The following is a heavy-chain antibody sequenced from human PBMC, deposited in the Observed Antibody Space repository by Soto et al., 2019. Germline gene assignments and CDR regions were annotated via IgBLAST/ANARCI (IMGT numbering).Heavy chain of an antibody. CDR2: INPNSGGT. CDR3: ARDNRDYYDSSGYLESWFDP. Sequence: ASVKVSCKASGYTFTGYYMHWVRQAPGQGLEWMGWINPNSGGTNYAQKFQGRVTMTRDTSISTAYMELSRLRSDDTAVYYCARDNRDYYDSSGYLESWFDPWGQGTLVTVSS. V-gene: IGHV1-2*02. D-gene: IGHD3-22*01. CDR1: GYTFTGYY. J-gene: IGHJ5*02.